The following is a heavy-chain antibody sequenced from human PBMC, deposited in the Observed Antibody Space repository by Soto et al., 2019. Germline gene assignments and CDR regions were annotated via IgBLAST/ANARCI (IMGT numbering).Heavy chain of an antibody. D-gene: IGHD2-15*01. Sequence: SGPTLVNPTQTLTLTCAFSGFSLSTSGVGVGWIRQPPGKALEWLALIYWDDDKRYSPSLKSRLTITKDTSKNQVVLTMTIMDAVDTATYYCAHINRYCSGGRCSPYFFDFWGQGTLVTVSS. CDR1: GFSLSTSGVG. J-gene: IGHJ4*02. CDR2: IYWDDDK. V-gene: IGHV2-5*02. CDR3: AHINRYCSGGRCSPYFFDF.